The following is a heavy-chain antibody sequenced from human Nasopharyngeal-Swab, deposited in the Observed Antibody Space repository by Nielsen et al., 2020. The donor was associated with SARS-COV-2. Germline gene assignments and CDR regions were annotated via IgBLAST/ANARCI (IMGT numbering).Heavy chain of an antibody. Sequence: ASVKVSCKASGCTFTGYYMHWVRQAPGQGLEWMGRINPNSGGTNYAQKFQGRVTMTRDTSISTAYMELSRLRSDDTAVYYCARDFRTTGYSSGCLRYWGQGTLVTVSS. J-gene: IGHJ4*02. CDR1: GCTFTGYY. CDR2: INPNSGGT. CDR3: ARDFRTTGYSSGCLRY. V-gene: IGHV1-2*06. D-gene: IGHD6-19*01.